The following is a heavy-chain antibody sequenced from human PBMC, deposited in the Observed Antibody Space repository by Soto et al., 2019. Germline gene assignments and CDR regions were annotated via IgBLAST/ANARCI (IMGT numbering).Heavy chain of an antibody. CDR1: GFTFSTYG. Sequence: QQRESLKISCASSGFTFSTYGMHWVRQAPGKGLEWVAIVSYDGSNKYHADSVKGRFTVSRDNSKSTLYLQMNSLRPDDTALYYCARDRGGRGVAVAGSVLSDASDIWGQGTMVTVSS. V-gene: IGHV3-30*19. CDR3: ARDRGGRGVAVAGSVLSDASDI. D-gene: IGHD6-19*01. J-gene: IGHJ3*02. CDR2: VSYDGSNK.